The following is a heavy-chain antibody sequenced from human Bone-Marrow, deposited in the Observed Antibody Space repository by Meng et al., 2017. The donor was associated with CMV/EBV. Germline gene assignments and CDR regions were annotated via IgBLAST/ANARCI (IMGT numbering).Heavy chain of an antibody. J-gene: IGHJ4*02. CDR3: ARERLGRDYFDY. Sequence: SLKISCAASGFTFSSYGMHWVRQAPGKGLEWVAFIRYDGSNKYYADSVKGRFTISRDNSKNTLYLQMNSLRAEDTAVYYCARERLGRDYFDYWGQGTLVTVSS. CDR2: IRYDGSNK. CDR1: GFTFSSYG. D-gene: IGHD5/OR15-5a*01. V-gene: IGHV3-30*02.